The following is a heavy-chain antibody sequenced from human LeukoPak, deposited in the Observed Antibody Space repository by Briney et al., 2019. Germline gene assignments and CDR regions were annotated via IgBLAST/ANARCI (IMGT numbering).Heavy chain of an antibody. V-gene: IGHV3-23*01. J-gene: IGHJ5*02. Sequence: GGSLRLSCAASGFTFWNYAITWVRQAPGKGLEWVSHISSSGGNTYYADSVKGRFTISRDNSNNTLYLQMNSLRGEDTAVYYCAKVKYASGDPVGWFDPSGRGTLVTVSS. CDR2: ISSSGGNT. D-gene: IGHD4-17*01. CDR1: GFTFWNYA. CDR3: AKVKYASGDPVGWFDP.